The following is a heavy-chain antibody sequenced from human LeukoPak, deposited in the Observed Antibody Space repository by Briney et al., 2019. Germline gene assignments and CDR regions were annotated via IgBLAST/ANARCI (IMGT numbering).Heavy chain of an antibody. CDR3: ARGIRGWELLSGFDY. D-gene: IGHD1-26*01. Sequence: PSETLSLTCTVSGGSVSSGSYYWSWIRQPPGKGLEWIGYIYYSGSTNYNPSLKSRVTISVDTSKNQFSLKLSSVTAADTAVYYCARGIRGWELLSGFDYWGQGTLVTVSS. J-gene: IGHJ4*02. V-gene: IGHV4-61*01. CDR1: GGSVSSGSYY. CDR2: IYYSGST.